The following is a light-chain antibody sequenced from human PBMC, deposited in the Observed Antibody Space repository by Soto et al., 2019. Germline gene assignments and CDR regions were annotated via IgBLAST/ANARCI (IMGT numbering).Light chain of an antibody. J-gene: IGKJ5*01. CDR2: DAS. V-gene: IGKV3-15*01. CDR3: QQYNNWPLPT. CDR1: QSVSSD. Sequence: VMTQSPATLSVSPGDRATISCRASQSVSSDLAWYQQKPGQFPRLLIYDASTRATGIPARFSGSGSGTEFTLTISSLQSEDFAVYYCQQYNNWPLPTFGQGTRLEIK.